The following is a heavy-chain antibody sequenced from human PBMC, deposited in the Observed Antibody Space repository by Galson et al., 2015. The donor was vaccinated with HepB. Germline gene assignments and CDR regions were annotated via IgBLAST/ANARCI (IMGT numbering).Heavy chain of an antibody. CDR2: ISSSSSYI. V-gene: IGHV3-21*01. Sequence: SLRLSCAASGFTFSSYSMNWVRQAPGKGLEWVSSISSSSSYIYYADSVKGRFTISRDNAKNSLYLQMNSLRAEDTAVYYCARVQVELVPYYYYYYMDVWGKGTTVTVSS. J-gene: IGHJ6*03. CDR3: ARVQVELVPYYYYYYMDV. D-gene: IGHD1-1*01. CDR1: GFTFSSYS.